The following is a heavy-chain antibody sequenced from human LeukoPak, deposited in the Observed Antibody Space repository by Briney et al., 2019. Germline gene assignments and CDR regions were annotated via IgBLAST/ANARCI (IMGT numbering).Heavy chain of an antibody. CDR3: AATLTSWYFDS. CDR1: GGSISSYS. Sequence: PSETLSLTCTVSGGSISSYSWSWIRQPPGKGLEWIGYIHYSGSTNYKPSLKNRVTISVDTSKTQFSLNLRSVTAADTAVYYCAATLTSWYFDSWGHGTLVTVSS. J-gene: IGHJ4*01. V-gene: IGHV4-59*01. D-gene: IGHD2-15*01. CDR2: IHYSGST.